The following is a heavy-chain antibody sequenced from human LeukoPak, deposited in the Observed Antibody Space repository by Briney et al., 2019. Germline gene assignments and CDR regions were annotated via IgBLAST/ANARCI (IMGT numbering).Heavy chain of an antibody. CDR2: IYHSGST. CDR1: GGSISSGYY. CDR3: ARASGYSSSWSGVYYYYMDV. V-gene: IGHV4-38-2*02. J-gene: IGHJ6*03. Sequence: PSGTLSLTCTVSGGSISSGYYWGWIRQPPGKGLEWIGSIYHSGSTYYNPSLKSRVTISVDTSKNQFSLKLSSVTAADTAVYYCARASGYSSSWSGVYYYYMDVWGKGTTVTISS. D-gene: IGHD6-13*01.